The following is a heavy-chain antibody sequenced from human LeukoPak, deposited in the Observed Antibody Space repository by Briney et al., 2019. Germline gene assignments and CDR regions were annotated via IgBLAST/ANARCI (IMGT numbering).Heavy chain of an antibody. Sequence: GASVKVSCKASGYTFTGYYMHWVRQAAGQGLEWLGWINPTSGGTNYAQKFQGRVTMTRDTSISTADMELSRLRSDDTAVYYCARDGYDFWSGYHHYYYYMDVWGKGTTGTISS. CDR1: GYTFTGYY. CDR3: ARDGYDFWSGYHHYYYYMDV. V-gene: IGHV1-2*02. J-gene: IGHJ6*03. CDR2: INPTSGGT. D-gene: IGHD3-3*01.